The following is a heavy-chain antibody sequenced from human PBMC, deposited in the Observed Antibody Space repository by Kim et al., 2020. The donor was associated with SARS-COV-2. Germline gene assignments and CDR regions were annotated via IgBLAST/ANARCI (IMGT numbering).Heavy chain of an antibody. J-gene: IGHJ6*02. CDR2: IYYSGST. Sequence: SETLSLTCTVSGGSISSGGYYWSWIRQHPGKGLEWIGYIYYSGSTYYNPSLKSRVTISVDTSKNQFSLKLSSVTAADTAVYYCARDTVVPAATTYYYYYGMDVWGQGTTVTVSS. CDR1: GGSISSGGYY. V-gene: IGHV4-31*03. D-gene: IGHD2-2*01. CDR3: ARDTVVPAATTYYYYYGMDV.